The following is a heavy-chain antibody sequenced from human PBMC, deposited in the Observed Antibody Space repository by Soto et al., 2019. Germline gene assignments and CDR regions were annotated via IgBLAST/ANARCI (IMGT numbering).Heavy chain of an antibody. CDR3: ARIPRYSFPTSDDLDS. V-gene: IGHV1-69*13. CDR2: ITPIYPTT. Sequence: GASVKVSCKASGGTFYTYTFSWVRQAPGQGLEWMGSITPIYPTTNYAEKFQGRLTVTAGGSTNTAYMELNSLTSDDTAVYYCARIPRYSFPTSDDLDSWGQGTLVTVSS. J-gene: IGHJ4*02. D-gene: IGHD5-18*01. CDR1: GGTFYTYT.